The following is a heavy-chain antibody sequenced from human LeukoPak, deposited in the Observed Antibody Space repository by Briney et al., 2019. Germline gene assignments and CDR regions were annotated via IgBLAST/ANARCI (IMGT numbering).Heavy chain of an antibody. J-gene: IGHJ6*03. CDR1: GGSISSHH. CDR3: ARVFWSGYYYYYYYMDV. D-gene: IGHD3-3*01. V-gene: IGHV4-59*11. Sequence: PSETLSLTCTVAGGSISSHHWSWIRQPPGKGLEWIGYIYYSGSTNYNPSLKSRVTISVDTSKNQFSLKMSSVTAADTAVYYCARVFWSGYYYYYYYMDVWGKGTTVTVSS. CDR2: IYYSGST.